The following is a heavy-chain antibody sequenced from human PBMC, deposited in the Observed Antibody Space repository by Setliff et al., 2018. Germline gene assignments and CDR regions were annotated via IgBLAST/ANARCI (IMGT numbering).Heavy chain of an antibody. CDR2: IDPADSDT. V-gene: IGHV5-51*01. Sequence: PGESLKISCKGSGYIFTNYWIGWVRQMPGKGLEWMGIIDPADSDTTYSPSFQGQVTISADKSIGTAYLQWSSLKASDTAIYYCARRGWGSSSGDCYSPKGCYYYYMDVWGKGTTVTVSS. CDR1: GYIFTNYW. CDR3: ARRGWGSSSGDCYSPKGCYYYYMDV. D-gene: IGHD2-21*02. J-gene: IGHJ6*03.